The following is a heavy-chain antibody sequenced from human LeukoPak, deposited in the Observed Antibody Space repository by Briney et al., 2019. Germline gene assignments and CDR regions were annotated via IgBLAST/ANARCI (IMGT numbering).Heavy chain of an antibody. V-gene: IGHV1-2*02. CDR3: ARGGMDVMNTGLWKPLEF. J-gene: IGHJ4*02. Sequence: ASVKVSCEASGYIFTAYYIHWVRQAPGQGLEWMGWINPNNDYTNYAQDFEGRVTLTRDTSITTAYMELNRLRSDDTAPYYCARGGMDVMNTGLWKPLEFWGQGTLVTVSS. CDR1: GYIFTAYY. D-gene: IGHD5-18*01. CDR2: INPNNDYT.